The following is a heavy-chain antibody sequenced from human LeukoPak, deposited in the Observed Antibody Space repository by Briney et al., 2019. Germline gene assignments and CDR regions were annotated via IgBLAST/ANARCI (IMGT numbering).Heavy chain of an antibody. D-gene: IGHD6-13*01. V-gene: IGHV4-59*12. Sequence: SETLSLTCTVSGGSISSYYWSWIRQPPGKGLEWIGYIYYSGSTNYNPSLKSRVTISVDTSKNQFSLKLSSVTAADTAVYYCARGPYSSSWVRNSRGAFDIWGQGTMVTVSS. J-gene: IGHJ3*02. CDR2: IYYSGST. CDR3: ARGPYSSSWVRNSRGAFDI. CDR1: GGSISSYY.